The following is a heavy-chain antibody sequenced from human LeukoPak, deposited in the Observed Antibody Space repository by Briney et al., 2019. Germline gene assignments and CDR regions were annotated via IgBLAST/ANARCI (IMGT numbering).Heavy chain of an antibody. D-gene: IGHD1-26*01. Sequence: KASETLSLTCAVYGGSFSGYYWSWIRQPPGKGLEWIGEIYHYGTTNYNPSLKGRVTISVDKSKNQFSLKFNSVTAADTAVYYCARGPSLGAHLDYWGQGTLVTVSS. CDR3: ARGPSLGAHLDY. V-gene: IGHV4-34*01. CDR2: IYHYGTT. CDR1: GGSFSGYY. J-gene: IGHJ4*02.